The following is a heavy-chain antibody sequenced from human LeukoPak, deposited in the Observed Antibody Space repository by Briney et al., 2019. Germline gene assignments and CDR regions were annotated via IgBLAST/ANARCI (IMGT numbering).Heavy chain of an antibody. CDR2: INHSGST. CDR1: GGSFSGYY. V-gene: IGHV4-34*01. D-gene: IGHD6-13*01. Sequence: SETLSLTCAVYGGSFSGYYWSWIRQPPGKGLEWIGEINHSGSTNYNPSLKSRVTISVDTSKNQFSLKLNSVTAADTAVYYCARDHSSSSDDYWGQGTLVTVSS. J-gene: IGHJ4*02. CDR3: ARDHSSSSDDY.